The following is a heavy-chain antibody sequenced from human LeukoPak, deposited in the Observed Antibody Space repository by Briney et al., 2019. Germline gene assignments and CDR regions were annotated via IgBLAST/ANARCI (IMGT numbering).Heavy chain of an antibody. J-gene: IGHJ4*02. D-gene: IGHD5-24*01. V-gene: IGHV3-30-3*01. CDR1: GFTFSSYA. Sequence: PGGSLRLSCAASGFTFSSYAIHWVRQAPGKGLEWVAVISYDGSNKYYADSVKGRFTISRDNSKNTLYLQMNSLRAEDTAVYYCARAPVPSTNYYFDYWGQGTLVTVSS. CDR3: ARAPVPSTNYYFDY. CDR2: ISYDGSNK.